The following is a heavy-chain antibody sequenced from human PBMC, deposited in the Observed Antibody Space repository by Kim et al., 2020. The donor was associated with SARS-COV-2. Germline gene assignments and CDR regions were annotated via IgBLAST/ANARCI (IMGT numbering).Heavy chain of an antibody. CDR2: IYYSGST. Sequence: SETLSLTCTVSGGSISSSSYYWGWIRQPPGKGLEWIGSIYYSGSTYYNPSLKSRVTISVDTSKNQFSLKLSSVTAADTAVYYCARDLQRGSGWYDYWGQGTLVTVSS. CDR3: ARDLQRGSGWYDY. D-gene: IGHD6-19*01. CDR1: GGSISSSSYY. V-gene: IGHV4-39*07. J-gene: IGHJ4*02.